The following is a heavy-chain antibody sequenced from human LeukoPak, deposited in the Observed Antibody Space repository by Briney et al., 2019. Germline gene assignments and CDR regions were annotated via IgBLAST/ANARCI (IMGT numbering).Heavy chain of an antibody. D-gene: IGHD5-24*01. Sequence: GGSLRLSCAASGFTFSSYEMNWVRQAPGKGLEWVSYISSSGSTIYYADSVKGRFTISRDNAKNSLYLQVNSLRAEDTAVYYCARDRGRWLQYYDYWGQGTLVTVSS. CDR2: ISSSGSTI. CDR3: ARDRGRWLQYYDY. J-gene: IGHJ4*02. CDR1: GFTFSSYE. V-gene: IGHV3-48*03.